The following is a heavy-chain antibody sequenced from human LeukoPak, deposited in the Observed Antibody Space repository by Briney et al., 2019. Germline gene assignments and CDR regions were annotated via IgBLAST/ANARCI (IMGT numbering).Heavy chain of an antibody. J-gene: IGHJ6*02. D-gene: IGHD4-23*01. CDR2: IIPILGIA. CDR1: GGTFSSYA. Sequence: SVKVSCKASGGTFSSYAISWVRQAPGQGLEWMGRIIPILGIANYAQKFQGRVTITADKSTSTAYMELSSLRSEDTAVYYCARDQSGGNFVYYYYGMDVWGQGTTVTVSS. V-gene: IGHV1-69*04. CDR3: ARDQSGGNFVYYYYGMDV.